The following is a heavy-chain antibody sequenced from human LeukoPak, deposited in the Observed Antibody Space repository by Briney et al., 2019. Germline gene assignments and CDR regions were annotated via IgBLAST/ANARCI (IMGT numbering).Heavy chain of an antibody. V-gene: IGHV1-2*06. CDR3: ARAGGYYYNDY. Sequence: ASVKVSCKASGCTFTGYYMHLVRQAPGQGLDWMGRINPNSGGTNYAQKFQGRVTMTRDTSISTAYMELSRLRSDDTAVYYCARAGGYYYNDYWGQGTLVTVSS. CDR2: INPNSGGT. CDR1: GCTFTGYY. D-gene: IGHD3-22*01. J-gene: IGHJ4*02.